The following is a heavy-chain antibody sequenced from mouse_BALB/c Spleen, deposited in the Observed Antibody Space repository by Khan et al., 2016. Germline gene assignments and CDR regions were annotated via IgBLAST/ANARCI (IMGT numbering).Heavy chain of an antibody. Sequence: QRQQSGAELVRPGSSVKISCKASGYAYSIHWMNWEQQRPGQGLEWIGQIYPGDGDSEYNGQSKDKATLNADKSCSTAHMQPSSLTSKDSAVYCCAASWYGYDYWGQGTTLTVSS. CDR3: AASWYGYDY. J-gene: IGHJ2*01. D-gene: IGHD2-2*01. CDR2: IYPGDGDS. CDR1: GYAYSIHW. V-gene: IGHV1-80*01.